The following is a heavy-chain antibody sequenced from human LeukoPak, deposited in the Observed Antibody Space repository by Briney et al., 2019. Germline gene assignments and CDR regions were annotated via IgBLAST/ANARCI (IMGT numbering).Heavy chain of an antibody. CDR1: GFTFGDYW. D-gene: IGHD6-19*01. Sequence: GGSLRLSCAASGFTFGDYWMHWVRQAPGKGLVWVSRIISDGSSASYADSVKGRFTISRDDSKNMVYLQMNSLRAEDTAVYFCAREGYSSGWFRLWGQGTLVTVSS. CDR3: AREGYSSGWFRL. V-gene: IGHV3-74*01. CDR2: IISDGSSA. J-gene: IGHJ4*02.